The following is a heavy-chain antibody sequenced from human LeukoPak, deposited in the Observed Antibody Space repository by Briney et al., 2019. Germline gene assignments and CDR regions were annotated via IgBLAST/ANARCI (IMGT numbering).Heavy chain of an antibody. J-gene: IGHJ6*03. Sequence: GASVKVSCKASGGTFISYAISWVRQAPGQGLEWMGGIIPIFGTANYAQKFQGRVTITADKSTSTAYMELSSLRSEDTAVYYCARVAAEVVGVPGAIGFGWLRRDYYYMDVWGKGTTVTVSS. D-gene: IGHD2-2*02. V-gene: IGHV1-69*06. CDR3: ARVAAEVVGVPGAIGFGWLRRDYYYMDV. CDR1: GGTFISYA. CDR2: IIPIFGTA.